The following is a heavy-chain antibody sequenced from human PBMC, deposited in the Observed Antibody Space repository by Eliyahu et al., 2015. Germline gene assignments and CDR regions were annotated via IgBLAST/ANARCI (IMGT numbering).Heavy chain of an antibody. CDR1: GFXVSSNY. CDR3: ARDLGAYKRAFDY. Sequence: EVQLVESGGGLIQPGGSLRLXCAASGFXVSSNYMSWVRQAPGKGLGWXSVMYNGGATYYADSVKGRFTISRDNSKNTLYLQMNSLRADDTAVYYCARDLGAYKRAFDYWGQGTLVTVSS. V-gene: IGHV3-53*01. D-gene: IGHD3-16*01. CDR2: MYNGGAT. J-gene: IGHJ4*02.